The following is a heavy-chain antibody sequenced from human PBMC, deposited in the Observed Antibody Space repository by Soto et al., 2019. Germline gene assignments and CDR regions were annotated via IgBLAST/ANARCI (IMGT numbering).Heavy chain of an antibody. Sequence: SETLSLTCAVSGGSISSSNWWGCVRQPPGKGLEWIGEIYHSGSTNYNPSLKSRVTISVDKSKNQFSLKLSSVTAADTAVYYCARLLRFDGMDVWGQGTTVTVSS. CDR3: ARLLRFDGMDV. V-gene: IGHV4-4*02. CDR1: GGSISSSNW. J-gene: IGHJ6*02. CDR2: IYHSGST. D-gene: IGHD3-3*01.